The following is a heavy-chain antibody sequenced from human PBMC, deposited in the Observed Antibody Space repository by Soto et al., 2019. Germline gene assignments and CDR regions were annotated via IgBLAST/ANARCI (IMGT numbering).Heavy chain of an antibody. CDR2: INPESGET. J-gene: IGHJ3*02. V-gene: IGHV1-24*01. CDR3: ARTGVGCSGGSCYSLGAFDI. D-gene: IGHD2-15*01. Sequence: ASVKVSCKVSGYTLTELSMHWVRQAPGKGLEWMGGINPESGETIYAQKFQGWVTMTRNTSISTAYMELSRLRSDDTAVYYCARTGVGCSGGSCYSLGAFDIWGQGTMVTVSS. CDR1: GYTLTELS.